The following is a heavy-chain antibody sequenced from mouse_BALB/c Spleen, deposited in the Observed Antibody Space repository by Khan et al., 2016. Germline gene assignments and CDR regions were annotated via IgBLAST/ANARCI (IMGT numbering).Heavy chain of an antibody. CDR1: GFNIKDYY. Sequence: VQLQQSGAELVRPGALVKLTCKASGFNIKDYYMHWVKQRPEQGLEWIGWIDPENGNSIYDTKFQGKASIKADTSSNTAYLPVNSLTSEDTAVYYCARSPYFFDYWGQGTTLTVSS. CDR3: ARSPYFFDY. J-gene: IGHJ2*01. V-gene: IGHV14-1*02. CDR2: IDPENGNS.